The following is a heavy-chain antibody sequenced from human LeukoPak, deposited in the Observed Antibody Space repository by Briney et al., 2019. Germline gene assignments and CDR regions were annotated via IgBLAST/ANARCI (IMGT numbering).Heavy chain of an antibody. D-gene: IGHD3-10*01. CDR1: GYTFKSYD. J-gene: IGHJ5*02. Sequence: ASVKVSCKASGYTFKSYDINWVRQATGQGLEWMGWMNPNSGYTGYAQKFQGRVTMTRNTSISTAYMELSSLRSEDTAVYYCARGQKRSYYGSGSYYRWFDPWGQGTLVTVSS. CDR3: ARGQKRSYYGSGSYYRWFDP. CDR2: MNPNSGYT. V-gene: IGHV1-8*01.